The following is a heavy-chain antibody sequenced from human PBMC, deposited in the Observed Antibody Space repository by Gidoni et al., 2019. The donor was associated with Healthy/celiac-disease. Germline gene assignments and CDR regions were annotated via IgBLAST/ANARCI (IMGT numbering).Heavy chain of an antibody. CDR2: IRSKAYGGTT. CDR3: TRSRWFDIRLDY. D-gene: IGHD6-13*01. J-gene: IGHJ4*02. Sequence: EVQLVESGGGLVQPGRSLRLSCTASGFTFGDYAMSWFPQAPGKGLEWVGFIRSKAYGGTTEYAASVKGRFTISRDDSKSIAYLQMNSLKTEDTAVYYCTRSRWFDIRLDYWGKGTLVTVSS. V-gene: IGHV3-49*03. CDR1: GFTFGDYA.